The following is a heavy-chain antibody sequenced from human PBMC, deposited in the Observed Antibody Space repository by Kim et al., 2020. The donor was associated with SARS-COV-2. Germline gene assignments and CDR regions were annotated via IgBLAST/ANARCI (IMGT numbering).Heavy chain of an antibody. CDR2: IKQDGSEK. V-gene: IGHV3-7*03. Sequence: GGSLRLSCAASGFTFSSYWMSWVRQAPGKGLEWVANIKQDGSEKYYVDSVKGRFTISRDNAKNSLYLQMNSLRAEDTAVYYCARDQSFHFRWSGYYLPDYFDYWGQGTLVTVSS. CDR3: ARDQSFHFRWSGYYLPDYFDY. D-gene: IGHD3-3*01. CDR1: GFTFSSYW. J-gene: IGHJ4*02.